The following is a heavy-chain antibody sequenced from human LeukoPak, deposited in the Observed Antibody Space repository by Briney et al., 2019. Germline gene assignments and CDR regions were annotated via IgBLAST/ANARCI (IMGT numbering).Heavy chain of an antibody. CDR1: GFTFSNAW. CDR2: IKSKTDGGTT. D-gene: IGHD3-10*01. V-gene: IGHV3-15*01. J-gene: IGHJ6*02. CDR3: TTDKGSYYYYGMDV. Sequence: GGSLRLSCAASGFTFSNAWMSWVRQAPGKGLEWVGRIKSKTDGGTTDYAAPVKGRFTISRDDSKNTLYLQMNSLKTEDTAVYYRTTDKGSYYYYGMDVWGQGTTVTVSS.